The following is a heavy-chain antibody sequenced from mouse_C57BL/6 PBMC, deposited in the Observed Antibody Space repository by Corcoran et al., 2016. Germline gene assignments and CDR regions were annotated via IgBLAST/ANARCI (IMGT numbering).Heavy chain of an antibody. CDR3: ARRGDRSGYPFAY. CDR2: INTYSGVP. V-gene: IGHV9-3*01. D-gene: IGHD3-2*02. Sequence: QIQLVQSGPELKKPGETVKIPCKASGYTFTTYGMSWVKQAPGKGLKWMGWINTYSGVPTYADDFKGRFAFSLETSASTAYLQINNLKNEDTATYFCARRGDRSGYPFAYWGQGTLVTVSA. CDR1: GYTFTTYG. J-gene: IGHJ3*01.